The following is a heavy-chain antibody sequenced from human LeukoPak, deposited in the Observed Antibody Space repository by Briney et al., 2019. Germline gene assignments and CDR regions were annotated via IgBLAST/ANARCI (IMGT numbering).Heavy chain of an antibody. Sequence: PSETLSLTCAVYGGSFSGYYWSWIRQPPGKGLEWIGEINHSGSTNYNPSLKSRVTISVDTSKNQFSLKLSSVTAADTAVYYCARHRGDDSSGPVDYWGQGTLVTVSS. CDR3: ARHRGDDSSGPVDY. J-gene: IGHJ4*02. CDR1: GGSFSGYY. V-gene: IGHV4-34*01. CDR2: INHSGST. D-gene: IGHD3-22*01.